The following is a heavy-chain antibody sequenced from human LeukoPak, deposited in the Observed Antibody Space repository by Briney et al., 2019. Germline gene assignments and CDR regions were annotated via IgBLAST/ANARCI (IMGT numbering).Heavy chain of an antibody. CDR3: ASSNGALDI. V-gene: IGHV3-48*02. CDR2: ITGSSSTI. CDR1: GFTFSPYS. J-gene: IGHJ3*02. Sequence: TGGSLRLSCAASGFTFSPYSMNWVRQAPGEGLEWISYITGSSSTIYYADSVKGRFTISRDNAKNLLYLQMNSLRDEDTAVYYCASSNGALDIWGQGTMVTVSS. D-gene: IGHD2-8*01.